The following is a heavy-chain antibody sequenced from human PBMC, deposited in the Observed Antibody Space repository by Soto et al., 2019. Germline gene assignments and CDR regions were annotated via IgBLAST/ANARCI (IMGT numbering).Heavy chain of an antibody. CDR3: ARGGSLEYDYIWGSPTHFDY. Sequence: ASVKVSCKASGYTFTGYYMHWVRQAPGQGLEWMGWINPNSGGTNYAQKFQGWVTMTRDTSISTAYMELGRLRSDDTAVYYCARGGSLEYDYIWGSPTHFDYWGQGTLVTVSS. V-gene: IGHV1-2*04. CDR1: GYTFTGYY. J-gene: IGHJ4*02. CDR2: INPNSGGT. D-gene: IGHD3-16*01.